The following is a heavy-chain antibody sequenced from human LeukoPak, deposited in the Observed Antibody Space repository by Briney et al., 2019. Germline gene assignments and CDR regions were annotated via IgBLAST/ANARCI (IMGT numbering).Heavy chain of an antibody. D-gene: IGHD5-18*01. J-gene: IGHJ6*03. CDR3: ARDRRGYSYGYYYYYMDV. CDR1: GGSFSGYY. Sequence: SETLSLTCAVYGGSFSGYYWSWIRQPPGKGLEWIGEINHSGSTNYNPSLKSRVTISVDTSKNQFSLKLSSVTAADTAVYYCARDRRGYSYGYYYYYMDVWGKGTTVTVSS. CDR2: INHSGST. V-gene: IGHV4-34*01.